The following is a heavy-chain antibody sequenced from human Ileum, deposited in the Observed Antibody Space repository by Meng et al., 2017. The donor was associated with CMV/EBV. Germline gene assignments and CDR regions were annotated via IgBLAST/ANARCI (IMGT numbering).Heavy chain of an antibody. CDR2: VHYTETT. Sequence: QVQRQGPGPGLVQPADTRSLHCTFSVDSSISGRHFWGWIRQAPGKGLEWIATVHYTETTHYHPSLRSRITISVDTAKNQISLKVSSLTAADTAIYYCAADISTAWFYYWGQGSLVTVSS. D-gene: IGHD2-2*01. J-gene: IGHJ4*02. CDR3: AADISTAWFYY. CDR1: VDSSISGRHF. V-gene: IGHV4-39*07.